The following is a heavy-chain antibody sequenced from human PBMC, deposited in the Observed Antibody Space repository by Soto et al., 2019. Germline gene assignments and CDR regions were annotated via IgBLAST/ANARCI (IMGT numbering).Heavy chain of an antibody. CDR2: IYPGDSDT. J-gene: IGHJ4*02. CDR1: GYPLISHW. V-gene: IGHV5-51*01. Sequence: PXESLKIAFKASGYPLISHWIGWVRQTPEKGLEWMGIIYPGDSDTRYSPSFQGQVTISADKLSNTASLLWSSLKASDTAIYYCARLSLHCPSPSCYFESWGQGTQVTVSS. D-gene: IGHD2-2*01. CDR3: ARLSLHCPSPSCYFES.